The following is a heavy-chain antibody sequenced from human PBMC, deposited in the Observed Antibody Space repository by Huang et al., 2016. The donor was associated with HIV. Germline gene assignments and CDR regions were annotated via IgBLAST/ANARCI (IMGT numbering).Heavy chain of an antibody. D-gene: IGHD3-10*01. Sequence: QVHLQQWGAGLLKSAETLSLTCAVYGGSLSGYYWSWLRQTPGKGREWIGDINHLGSPNYNPSLKSRFSISRDGSKKQFSLKLRSISDADTAVYFCARDATKNPRGWFDPWGQGTLVTVAA. CDR2: INHLGSP. J-gene: IGHJ5*02. CDR3: ARDATKNPRGWFDP. CDR1: GGSLSGYY. V-gene: IGHV4-34*02.